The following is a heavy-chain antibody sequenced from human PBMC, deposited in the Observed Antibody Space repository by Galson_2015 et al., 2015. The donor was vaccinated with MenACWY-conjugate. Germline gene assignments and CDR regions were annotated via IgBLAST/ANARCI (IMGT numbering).Heavy chain of an antibody. CDR2: VSYDASSK. Sequence: SLRLSCAASGFRFSSYTLYWVRQAPGKGLEWVAVVSYDASSKYYTDSVKGRFTISRDNSKNTVFLQMNSLRPEDTAVYYCVRAEGWLRSAFDIWGQGTMVTVSS. J-gene: IGHJ3*02. CDR3: VRAEGWLRSAFDI. CDR1: GFRFSSYT. V-gene: IGHV3-30*10. D-gene: IGHD5-24*01.